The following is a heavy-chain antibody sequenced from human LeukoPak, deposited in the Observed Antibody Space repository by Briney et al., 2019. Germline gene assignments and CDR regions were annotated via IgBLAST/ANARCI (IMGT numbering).Heavy chain of an antibody. CDR1: GFTFSSYA. J-gene: IGHJ4*02. D-gene: IGHD3-22*01. CDR3: AKSPRHYDNSGYLLALFDY. CDR2: ISGSGGST. Sequence: GGSLRLSCAASGFTFSSYAMSWVRQAPGKGLEWVSAISGSGGSTYYADSVKGRFTISRDNSKNTLYLQMNSLRAEDTAVYYCAKSPRHYDNSGYLLALFDYWGQGTLVTVSS. V-gene: IGHV3-23*01.